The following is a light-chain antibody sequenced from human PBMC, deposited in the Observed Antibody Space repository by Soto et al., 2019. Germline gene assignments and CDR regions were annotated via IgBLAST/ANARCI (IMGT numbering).Light chain of an antibody. CDR2: KAS. CDR3: QQYNSYSKT. Sequence: DIQMTQSPSTLSTSVGDRVTITCRASQSISSWLAWYQQKPGKAPKLQIYKASSLESGVPSRFSGSGSGTEFTLTIISLQPDDFAIYYCQQYNSYSKTFGQGTKVDIK. CDR1: QSISSW. J-gene: IGKJ1*01. V-gene: IGKV1-5*03.